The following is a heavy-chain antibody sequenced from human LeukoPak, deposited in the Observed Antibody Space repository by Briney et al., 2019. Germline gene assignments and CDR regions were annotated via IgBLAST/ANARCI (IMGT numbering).Heavy chain of an antibody. CDR1: GFTFSSYA. D-gene: IGHD3-10*01. CDR2: ISYDGSNK. J-gene: IGHJ4*02. V-gene: IGHV3-30-3*01. Sequence: PGGSLRLSCAASGFTFSSYAMHWVRQAPGKGLGWVAVISYDGSNKYYADSVKGRFTISRDNSKNTLYLQMNSLRAEDTAVYYCARDSRFSVGGSRSDYWGQGTLVTVSS. CDR3: ARDSRFSVGGSRSDY.